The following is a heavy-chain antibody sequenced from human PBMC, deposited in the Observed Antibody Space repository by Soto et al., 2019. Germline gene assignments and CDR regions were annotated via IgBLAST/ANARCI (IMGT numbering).Heavy chain of an antibody. V-gene: IGHV4-39*02. Sequence: SETLSLTCTVSGPSISSSTYYWGWIRQPPGKGLEWIGSVYYSENTYYNQSLKSRVTISVDTSKNLFSLKLTSVTAADTAMYFCARPKFSGTYHDTFNIWGQGTMVTVSS. CDR3: ARPKFSGTYHDTFNI. CDR2: VYYSENT. CDR1: GPSISSSTYY. D-gene: IGHD1-26*01. J-gene: IGHJ3*02.